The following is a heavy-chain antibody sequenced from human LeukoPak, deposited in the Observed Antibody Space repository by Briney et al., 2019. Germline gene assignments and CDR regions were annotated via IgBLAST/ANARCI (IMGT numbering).Heavy chain of an antibody. CDR2: INPNSGGT. Sequence: ASVKVSCKASGYTFTGYYMHWVRQAPGQGLEWMGWINPNSGGTNYAQKFQGRVTMTGDTSISTAYMELSRLRSDDTAVYYCARENIAAAGGTDYWGQGTLVTVSS. D-gene: IGHD6-13*01. V-gene: IGHV1-2*02. CDR3: ARENIAAAGGTDY. J-gene: IGHJ4*02. CDR1: GYTFTGYY.